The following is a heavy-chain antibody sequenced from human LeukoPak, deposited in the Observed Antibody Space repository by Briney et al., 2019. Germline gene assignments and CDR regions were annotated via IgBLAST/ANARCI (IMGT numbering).Heavy chain of an antibody. CDR3: ARDIGRSATDGADYHYGMDV. J-gene: IGHJ6*02. CDR1: GYTFSSYY. CDR2: INPSGSSR. V-gene: IGHV1-46*01. Sequence: GASVKVSCKASGYTFSSYYMHWVRQAPGQGLEWMGIINPSGSSRNYPQKFEGRVTMTRDTSTSTVYMELSSLRAEDTALYYCARDIGRSATDGADYHYGMDVWGQGTTVTVSS. D-gene: IGHD4/OR15-4a*01.